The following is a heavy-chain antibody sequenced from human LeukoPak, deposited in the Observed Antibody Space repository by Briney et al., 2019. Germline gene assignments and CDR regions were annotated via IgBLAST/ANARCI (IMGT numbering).Heavy chain of an antibody. CDR1: GFAFSNYA. J-gene: IGHJ4*02. D-gene: IGHD4-17*01. Sequence: PGGSLRLSCAASGFAFSNYAMHWVRQAPGKGLEWVAVISYDGSNKYYADSVKGRFTLSRDNSKNTLYLQMNTLRAEDTAVYYCASPSDLYGDDDTFDYWGQGTLVTVSS. CDR3: ASPSDLYGDDDTFDY. V-gene: IGHV3-30*04. CDR2: ISYDGSNK.